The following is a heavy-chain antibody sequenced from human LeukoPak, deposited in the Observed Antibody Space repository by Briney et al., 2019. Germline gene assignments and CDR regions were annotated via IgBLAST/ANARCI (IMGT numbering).Heavy chain of an antibody. CDR3: AKDRSGGSCSDY. Sequence: GGSLRLSCAASGFTFSSCAMSWVRQAPGKGLEWVSGISGSGDSTYYADSVKGRFTISRDNSKNTLFLQMNSLRAEDTAVYYCAKDRSGGSCSDYWGQGTLVTVSA. V-gene: IGHV3-23*01. J-gene: IGHJ4*02. CDR2: ISGSGDST. CDR1: GFTFSSCA. D-gene: IGHD2-15*01.